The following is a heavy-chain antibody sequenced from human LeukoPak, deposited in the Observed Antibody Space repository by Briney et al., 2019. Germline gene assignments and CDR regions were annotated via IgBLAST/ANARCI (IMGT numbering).Heavy chain of an antibody. D-gene: IGHD3-22*01. V-gene: IGHV4-59*01. CDR2: IYYSGST. Sequence: PSETLSLTCTVSGGSISSYYWSWIRQPPGKGLEWIGYIYYSGSTNYNPSLKSRVTISVDTSKNQFSLKLSSVTAADTAVYYCARLSYYDSSGYYWDYWGQGTLVTVSS. CDR1: GGSISSYY. CDR3: ARLSYYDSSGYYWDY. J-gene: IGHJ4*02.